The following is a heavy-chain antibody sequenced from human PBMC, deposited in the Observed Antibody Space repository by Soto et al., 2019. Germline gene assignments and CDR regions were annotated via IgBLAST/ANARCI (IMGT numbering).Heavy chain of an antibody. D-gene: IGHD3-10*01. CDR1: GFTFGDHA. Sequence: EVQLVESGGDLVQPGGSLRLSCAASGFTFGDHAMHWVRQVPGRGLEWVSGISWDSGSIGYADSVKGRFTISRDNAKNSLYLQMNSLRAEDTALYYCAKAGHTDYYGSGSYYFDYWGQGTLVTVSA. J-gene: IGHJ4*02. V-gene: IGHV3-9*01. CDR2: ISWDSGSI. CDR3: AKAGHTDYYGSGSYYFDY.